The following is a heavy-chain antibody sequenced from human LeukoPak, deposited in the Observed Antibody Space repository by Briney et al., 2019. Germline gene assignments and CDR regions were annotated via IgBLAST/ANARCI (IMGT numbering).Heavy chain of an antibody. V-gene: IGHV4-34*01. CDR1: GGPFGGYS. J-gene: IGHJ2*01. CDR3: ARRLDL. CDR2: INHSGST. Sequence: SETLSLTCAVYGGPFGGYSWSWIRQPPGKGLEWIGEINHSGSTNYNPSLESRVTISVDTSKNQFSLKLTSVTAADTAVYYCARRLDLWGRGTLVTVSS.